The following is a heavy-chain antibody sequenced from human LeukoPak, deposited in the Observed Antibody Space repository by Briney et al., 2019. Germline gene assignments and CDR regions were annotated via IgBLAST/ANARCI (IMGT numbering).Heavy chain of an antibody. J-gene: IGHJ4*02. CDR3: ARGGYYYDGSDSWGRSLVLFPFDY. CDR1: GGSFSGYY. CDR2: INHSGST. Sequence: SETLSLTCAVYGGSFSGYYWSWIRQPPGKGLEWIGEINHSGSTNYNPSLKSRVTISVDTSKNQFSLKLSSVTAADTAVYYCARGGYYYDGSDSWGRSLVLFPFDYWGQGTLVTVSS. V-gene: IGHV4-34*01. D-gene: IGHD3-22*01.